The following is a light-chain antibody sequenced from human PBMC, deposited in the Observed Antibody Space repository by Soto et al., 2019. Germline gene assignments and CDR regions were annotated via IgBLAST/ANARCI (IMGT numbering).Light chain of an antibody. V-gene: IGLV2-14*01. CDR2: EVN. Sequence: QSALTQPASVSGSPGQSITISCSETSSGIGTYNYVSWYQHHPGKVPKLIIYEVNNRPSGVSTRFSGSKSGKTASLTISGLQAEDEADYYCCSFTTTITWLFGGGTQLTVL. CDR3: CSFTTTITWL. J-gene: IGLJ3*02. CDR1: SSGIGTYNY.